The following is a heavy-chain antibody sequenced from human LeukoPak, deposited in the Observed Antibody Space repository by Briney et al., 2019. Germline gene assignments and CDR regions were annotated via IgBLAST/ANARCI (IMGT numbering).Heavy chain of an antibody. Sequence: GGSLRLSCAASGFTFSSYEMNWVRQAPGKGLEWLSYIVGSGRTTFYADSVKGRFTISRDNAKNSLYLQMNSLRAEGTAVYYCARGSGSGWYEVDYWGPGTLVTVSS. V-gene: IGHV3-48*03. CDR3: ARGSGSGWYEVDY. D-gene: IGHD6-19*01. CDR1: GFTFSSYE. CDR2: IVGSGRTT. J-gene: IGHJ4*02.